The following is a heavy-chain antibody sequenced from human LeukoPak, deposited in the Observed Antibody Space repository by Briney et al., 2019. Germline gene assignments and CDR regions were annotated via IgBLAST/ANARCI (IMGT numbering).Heavy chain of an antibody. CDR2: IYPGDSDT. V-gene: IGHV5-51*01. Sequence: GESLKISCMGSGYSFTSYWIGWVRQMPGKGLEWMGIIYPGDSDTRYSPSSQGQVTISADKSISTAYLQWSSLKASDTAMYYCARVGYYDFWSGPKPIFDYWGQGTLVTVSS. CDR3: ARVGYYDFWSGPKPIFDY. D-gene: IGHD3-3*01. CDR1: GYSFTSYW. J-gene: IGHJ4*02.